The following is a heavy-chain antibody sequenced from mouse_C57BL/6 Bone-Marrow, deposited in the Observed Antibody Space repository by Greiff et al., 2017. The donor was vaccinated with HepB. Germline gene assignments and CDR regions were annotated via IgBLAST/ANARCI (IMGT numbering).Heavy chain of an antibody. Sequence: EVKLVESGPGLVKPSQSLSLTCSVTGYSITSGYYWNWIRQFPGNKLEWMGYISYDGSNNYNPSLKNRISITRDTSKNQFFLKLNSVTTEDTATYYCAREGGLRAYWGQGTLVTVSA. CDR2: ISYDGSN. CDR1: GYSITSGYY. CDR3: AREGGLRAY. D-gene: IGHD2-4*01. V-gene: IGHV3-6*01. J-gene: IGHJ3*01.